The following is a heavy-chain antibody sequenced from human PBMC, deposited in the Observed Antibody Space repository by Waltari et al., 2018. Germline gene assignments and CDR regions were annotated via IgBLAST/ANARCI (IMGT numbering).Heavy chain of an antibody. Sequence: QVQLVQSGAEVKKPGASVKVSCKASGYTFTGYYMHWVRQAPGQGLEWRGWINPNSGGTNYAQKFQGWVTMTRDTSISTAYMELSRLRSDDTAVYYCARDGRDCTNGVCYSAWFDPWGQGTLVTVSS. J-gene: IGHJ5*02. V-gene: IGHV1-2*04. CDR3: ARDGRDCTNGVCYSAWFDP. CDR2: INPNSGGT. CDR1: GYTFTGYY. D-gene: IGHD2-8*01.